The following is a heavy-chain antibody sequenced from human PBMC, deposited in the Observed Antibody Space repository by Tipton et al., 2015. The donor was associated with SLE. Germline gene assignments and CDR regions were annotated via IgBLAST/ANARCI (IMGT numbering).Heavy chain of an antibody. CDR3: AGTPWLVRFEY. J-gene: IGHJ4*02. D-gene: IGHD6-19*01. CDR2: IYHSGST. CDR1: GYSISRGYY. Sequence: TLSLTCAVSGYSISRGYYWGWIRQPPGKGLEGIGSIYHSGSTYYNPSLKSRVTISVDTSKNQFSLKLSSVTATDTAVYYCAGTPWLVRFEYWGQGTLVNVSP. V-gene: IGHV4-38-2*01.